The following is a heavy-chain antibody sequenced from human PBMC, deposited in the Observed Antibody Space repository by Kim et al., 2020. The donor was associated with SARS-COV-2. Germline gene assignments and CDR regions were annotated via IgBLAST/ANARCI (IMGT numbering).Heavy chain of an antibody. Sequence: GESLKISCKGSGYSFTSYWISWMRQMPGKGLEWMGRIDPSDSYTNYSPSFQGHVTISADKSISTAYLQWSSLKASDTAMYYCARHHYYILTGLTHIDYWGQGTLVTVSS. V-gene: IGHV5-10-1*01. CDR1: GYSFTSYW. J-gene: IGHJ4*02. CDR2: IDPSDSYT. CDR3: ARHHYYILTGLTHIDY. D-gene: IGHD3-9*01.